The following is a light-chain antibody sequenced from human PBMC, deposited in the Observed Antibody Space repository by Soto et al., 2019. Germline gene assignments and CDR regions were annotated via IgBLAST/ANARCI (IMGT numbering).Light chain of an antibody. V-gene: IGKV3-20*01. CDR1: QSLTGGY. CDR3: QQNGSFPIT. Sequence: DIVLTQSPGTLSLSPGERATLSCRASQSLTGGYLAWFQQKPGQTPRLLIYSASNRASGIPARFSGSGSGTDFTLTISRLVPEDFVVYYCQQNGSFPITFGQGTRLEIK. CDR2: SAS. J-gene: IGKJ5*01.